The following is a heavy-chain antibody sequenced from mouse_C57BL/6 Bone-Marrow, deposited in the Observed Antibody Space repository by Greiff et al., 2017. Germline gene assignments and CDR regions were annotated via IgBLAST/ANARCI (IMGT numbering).Heavy chain of an antibody. Sequence: EVKLVESGGGLVQPGGSLKLSCAASGFTFSDYGMAWVRQAPREGPEWVAFISNLAYSIYYADTVTGRFTISRENAKNTLYLEMSSLRSEDTAMYYCARQMSYPMTGFDYWGQGTTLTVSS. CDR2: ISNLAYSI. CDR3: ARQMSYPMTGFDY. J-gene: IGHJ2*01. D-gene: IGHD6-5*01. CDR1: GFTFSDYG. V-gene: IGHV5-15*01.